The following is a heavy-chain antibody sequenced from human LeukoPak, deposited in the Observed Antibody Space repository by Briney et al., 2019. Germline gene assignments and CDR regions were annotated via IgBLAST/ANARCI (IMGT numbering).Heavy chain of an antibody. D-gene: IGHD6-13*01. CDR2: ITGSGGTT. Sequence: GGSLRLSCVASGFTFSSYAMSWVRQAPGKGLEWISPITGSGGTTYYADSVKGRFTISRDNSKNTLYLQMNSLRAEDTAVYYCARASSTSYHSSVGYFAYWGQGTLVTVSS. CDR1: GFTFSSYA. V-gene: IGHV3-23*01. J-gene: IGHJ4*02. CDR3: ARASSTSYHSSVGYFAY.